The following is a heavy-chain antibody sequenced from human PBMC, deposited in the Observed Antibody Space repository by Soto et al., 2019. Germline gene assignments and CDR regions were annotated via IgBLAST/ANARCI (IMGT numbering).Heavy chain of an antibody. Sequence: GGSLRLSCSASGFTFSSYAMHWVRQAPGKGLEYVSAISSNGGSTYYADSVKGRFTISRDNSKNTLYLQMSSLRAEDTAVYYCVKDELWFGEFFTYYFDYWGQGTLVTVSS. CDR3: VKDELWFGEFFTYYFDY. J-gene: IGHJ4*02. CDR1: GFTFSSYA. D-gene: IGHD3-10*01. V-gene: IGHV3-64D*08. CDR2: ISSNGGST.